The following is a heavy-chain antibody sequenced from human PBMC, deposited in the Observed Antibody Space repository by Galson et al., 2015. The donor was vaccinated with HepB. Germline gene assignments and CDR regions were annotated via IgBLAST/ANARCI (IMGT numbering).Heavy chain of an antibody. Sequence: LSLTCIVSGGPISSYYWTWIRQPAGKGLEWIGRIYSTGSTNYNPALKSRVTMSIETSKNKFSLFLTSVTAADTAIYYCARNNFFDYWGQGTLVTVSS. CDR3: ARNNFFDY. CDR2: IYSTGST. CDR1: GGPISSYY. J-gene: IGHJ4*02. V-gene: IGHV4-4*07.